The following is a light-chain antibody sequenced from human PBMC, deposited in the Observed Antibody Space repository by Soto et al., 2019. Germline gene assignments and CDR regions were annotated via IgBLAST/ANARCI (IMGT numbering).Light chain of an antibody. CDR3: QPYGNSRWT. CDR2: GTS. J-gene: IGKJ1*01. CDR1: QSVSSSY. Sequence: EIVLTQSPDTLSLSPGERATLSCRASQSVSSSYLAWYQQTPGQAPRLLIYGTSNRATGIPDRFSGSGSGTDFTLTSSRLEPEDFAVYYCQPYGNSRWTFGQGTKVEIK. V-gene: IGKV3-20*01.